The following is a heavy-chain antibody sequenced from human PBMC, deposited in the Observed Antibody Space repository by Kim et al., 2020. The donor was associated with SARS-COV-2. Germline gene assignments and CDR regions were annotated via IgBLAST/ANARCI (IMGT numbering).Heavy chain of an antibody. D-gene: IGHD6-6*01. J-gene: IGHJ3*02. Sequence: NYAQKFQGRVTITADKSTSTAYMELSSLRSEDTAVYYCARGVYAASPFDIWGQGTMVTVSS. CDR3: ARGVYAASPFDI. V-gene: IGHV1-69*04.